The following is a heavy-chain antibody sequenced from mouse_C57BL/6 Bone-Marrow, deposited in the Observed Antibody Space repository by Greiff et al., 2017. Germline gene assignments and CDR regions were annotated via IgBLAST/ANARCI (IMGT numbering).Heavy chain of an antibody. CDR3: TTNWDVYYAMDY. J-gene: IGHJ4*01. V-gene: IGHV1-5*01. CDR2: IYPGNSDT. Sequence: EVQRVESGTVLARPGASVKMSCKTSGYTFTSYWMHWVKQRPGQGLEWIGAIYPGNSDTSYNQKFKGKAKLTAVTSASTAYMELSSLTNEDSAVYYCTTNWDVYYAMDYWGQGTSVTVSS. D-gene: IGHD4-1*01. CDR1: GYTFTSYW.